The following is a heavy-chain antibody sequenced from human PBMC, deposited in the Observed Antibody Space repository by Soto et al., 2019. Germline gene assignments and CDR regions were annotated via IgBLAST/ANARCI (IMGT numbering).Heavy chain of an antibody. CDR1: GGSISSGGYY. D-gene: IGHD2-2*02. CDR2: IYYSGST. Sequence: ASETLSLTCTVSGGSISSGGYYWSWIRQHPGKGLEWIGYIYYSGSTYYNPSLKSRVTISVDTSKNQFSLKLSSVTAADTAVYYCAGSIYCSSTSCYTPTPYYYYGMDVWGQGTTVTV. V-gene: IGHV4-31*03. J-gene: IGHJ6*02. CDR3: AGSIYCSSTSCYTPTPYYYYGMDV.